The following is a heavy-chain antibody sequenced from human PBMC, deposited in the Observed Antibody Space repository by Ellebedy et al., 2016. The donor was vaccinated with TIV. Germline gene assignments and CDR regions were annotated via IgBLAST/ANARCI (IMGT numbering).Heavy chain of an antibody. CDR2: IYSGGST. CDR1: GFTVSSNY. V-gene: IGHV3-53*04. J-gene: IGHJ4*02. D-gene: IGHD3-10*01. CDR3: ARCPYYGSGSYFDY. Sequence: GESLKISCAASGFTVSSNYMSWVRQAPGKGLEWVSVIYSGGSTYYADSVKGRFTISRHNSKNTLYLQMNSLRAEDTAVYYCARCPYYGSGSYFDYWGQGTLVTVSS.